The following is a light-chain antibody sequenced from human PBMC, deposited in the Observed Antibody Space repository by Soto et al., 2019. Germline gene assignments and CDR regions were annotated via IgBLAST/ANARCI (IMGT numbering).Light chain of an antibody. CDR1: QTVGKNY. V-gene: IGKV3-20*01. J-gene: IGKJ1*01. Sequence: ENVLTPSPGTLSVSPREGAPLSRRASQTVGKNYLAWYQQRPGQAPRLLIHGASSRATGIPDRFSGSGSGTDFTLIISRLEPEDFAVYYCQQYGNSFVGFGQGTKVDIK. CDR3: QQYGNSFVG. CDR2: GAS.